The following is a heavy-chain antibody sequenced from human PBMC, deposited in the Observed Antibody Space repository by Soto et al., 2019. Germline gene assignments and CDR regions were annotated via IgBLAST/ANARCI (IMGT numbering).Heavy chain of an antibody. V-gene: IGHV1-8*02. CDR2: MNPGSGKT. D-gene: IGHD6-13*01. J-gene: IGHJ5*02. CDR1: GYTFINFD. Sequence: QVPLVQSGAEVKEPGASVRVSCKASGYTFINFDISWVRQAAGQGLEWLGWMNPGSGKTGYASKFQGRVAMPRDASTGTSHLELSSLTSDDTAVYYCARMASAGTLNWFDPWGQGTLVTVSS. CDR3: ARMASAGTLNWFDP.